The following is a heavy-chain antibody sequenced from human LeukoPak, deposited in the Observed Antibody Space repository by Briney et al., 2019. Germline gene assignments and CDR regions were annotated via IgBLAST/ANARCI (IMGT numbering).Heavy chain of an antibody. D-gene: IGHD3-9*01. CDR2: IKQDGSEK. CDR3: ARGQVGLRYFDWLSREDCYYGMDV. J-gene: IGHJ6*02. Sequence: GGSLRLSCAASGFTFSSYWMSWVRQAPGKGLEWVANIKQDGSEKYYVDSVKGRFTISRDNAKNSLYLQMNSLRAEDTAVYYCARGQVGLRYFDWLSREDCYYGMDVWGQGTTVTVSS. V-gene: IGHV3-7*01. CDR1: GFTFSSYW.